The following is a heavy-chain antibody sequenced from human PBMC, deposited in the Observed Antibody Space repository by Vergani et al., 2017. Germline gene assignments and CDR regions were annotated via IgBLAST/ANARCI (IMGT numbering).Heavy chain of an antibody. Sequence: VQLVESGGGLVQPGRSLRLSCAASGFTFDDYAMHWVRQAPGKGLEWVSGISWNSGSIGYADSVKGRFTISRDNAKNSLYLQMNSLRAEDTAVYYCAREDPYGGYFDHWGQGTLVTVSS. J-gene: IGHJ4*02. CDR3: AREDPYGGYFDH. CDR2: ISWNSGSI. CDR1: GFTFDDYA. D-gene: IGHD4-23*01. V-gene: IGHV3-9*01.